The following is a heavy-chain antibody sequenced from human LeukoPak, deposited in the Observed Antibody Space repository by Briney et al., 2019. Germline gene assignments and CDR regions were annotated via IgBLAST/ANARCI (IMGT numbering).Heavy chain of an antibody. CDR2: ISSSSYI. CDR1: GFTFSSYS. Sequence: GGSLRLSCAASGFTFSSYSMNWVRQAPGKGLEWVSSISSSSYIYYADSVKGRFTISRDNAKNSLYLQMNSLRAEDTAVYYCARSTTGTTPYYFDYWGQGTLVTVSS. V-gene: IGHV3-21*01. D-gene: IGHD1-1*01. J-gene: IGHJ4*02. CDR3: ARSTTGTTPYYFDY.